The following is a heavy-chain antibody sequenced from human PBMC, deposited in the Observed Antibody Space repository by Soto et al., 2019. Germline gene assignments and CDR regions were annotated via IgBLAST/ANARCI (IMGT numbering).Heavy chain of an antibody. CDR2: IYYSGST. V-gene: IGHV4-59*08. J-gene: IGHJ4*02. CDR3: ARHTIFGGRSPNFDY. D-gene: IGHD3-3*01. CDR1: GGSISSYY. Sequence: SETLSLTCTVSGGSISSYYWSWIRQPPGKGLEWIGYIYYSGSTNYNPSLKSRVTISVDTSKNQFSLKLSSVTAADTAVYYCARHTIFGGRSPNFDYWGQGTLVTVSS.